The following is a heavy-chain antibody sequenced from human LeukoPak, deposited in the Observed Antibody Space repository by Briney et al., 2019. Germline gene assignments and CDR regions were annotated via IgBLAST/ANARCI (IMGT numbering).Heavy chain of an antibody. Sequence: ASVKVSCTASGYTFTGYYMHWVRQAPGQGLEWMGWINPNSGGTNYAQKFRGRVTMTRDTSISTAYMELSRLRSDDTAVYYCARDRGIATNWFDRWGQGTLVTVSS. D-gene: IGHD6-13*01. CDR2: INPNSGGT. CDR3: ARDRGIATNWFDR. V-gene: IGHV1-2*02. CDR1: GYTFTGYY. J-gene: IGHJ5*02.